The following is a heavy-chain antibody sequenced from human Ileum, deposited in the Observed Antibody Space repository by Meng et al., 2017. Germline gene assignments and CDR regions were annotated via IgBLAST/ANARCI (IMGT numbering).Heavy chain of an antibody. J-gene: IGHJ4*02. D-gene: IGHD6-19*01. CDR1: GASVSSGNW. V-gene: IGHV4-4*02. CDR3: ARHIGVPGTRGFDY. Sequence: VRLREVGRGCVNPSGGLSLACPFPGASVSSGNWWSWVRQSPGKGLEWIGEMYHSGTTNYNPSLKSRVTISLDTSKNQLSLKLTSVTAADTAVYYCARHIGVPGTRGFDYWGQGTLVTVSS. CDR2: MYHSGTT.